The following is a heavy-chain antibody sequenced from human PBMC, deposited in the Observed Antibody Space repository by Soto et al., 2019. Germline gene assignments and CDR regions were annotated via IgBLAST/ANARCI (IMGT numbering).Heavy chain of an antibody. D-gene: IGHD6-13*01. CDR1: VGSISSYY. CDR3: ARSIDDMIATAGAFDI. Sequence: PSETLSLTCTVSVGSISSYYWSWIRQPPGKGLEWIGYIYYSGSTNYNPSLKSRVTISVDTSKNQFSLKLSSVTAADTAVYYCARSIDDMIATAGAFDIWGQGTMVTVSS. J-gene: IGHJ3*02. CDR2: IYYSGST. V-gene: IGHV4-59*01.